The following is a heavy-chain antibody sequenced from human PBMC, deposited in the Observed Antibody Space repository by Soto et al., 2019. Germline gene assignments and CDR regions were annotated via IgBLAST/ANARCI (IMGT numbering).Heavy chain of an antibody. D-gene: IGHD6-19*01. CDR1: GFTFSSYL. V-gene: IGHV3-23*01. CDR3: AKAYMSTGWYYFDC. CDR2: ISGSDGST. J-gene: IGHJ4*01. Sequence: PGGSLRLSCAASGFTFSSYLMTWVRQAPGKGLEWVSGISGSDGSTDYADSVRGRFTISRDNSKNTLYLQMNSLRAEDTAMYYCAKAYMSTGWYYFDCWGHGTLVTSSS.